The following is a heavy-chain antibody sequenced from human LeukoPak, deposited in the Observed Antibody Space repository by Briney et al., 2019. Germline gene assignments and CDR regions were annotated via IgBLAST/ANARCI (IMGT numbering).Heavy chain of an antibody. J-gene: IGHJ4*02. CDR3: ARNYSSLFDY. CDR2: IKEDGSEK. D-gene: IGHD6-13*01. Sequence: GGSLRLSCAASGFTFSDYYMSWIRQAPGKGLEWVANIKEDGSEKYYVDSVKGRFTISRDNAKNLLYLQMNSLRAEDTAVYYCARNYSSLFDYWGQGNLVTVSS. CDR1: GFTFSDYY. V-gene: IGHV3-7*01.